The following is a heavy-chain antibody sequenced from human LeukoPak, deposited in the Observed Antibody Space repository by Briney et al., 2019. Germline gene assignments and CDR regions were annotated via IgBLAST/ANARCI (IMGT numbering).Heavy chain of an antibody. Sequence: SETLSLTCTVSGGSISSYYWSWIRQPPGKGLEWIGYIYYSGSTNYNPSLKSRVTISIDTSENQFSLKLSSVTAADTAVYYCARHLRSPGFDLWGRGTLVTVSS. V-gene: IGHV4-59*08. J-gene: IGHJ2*01. CDR1: GGSISSYY. CDR2: IYYSGST. CDR3: ARHLRSPGFDL.